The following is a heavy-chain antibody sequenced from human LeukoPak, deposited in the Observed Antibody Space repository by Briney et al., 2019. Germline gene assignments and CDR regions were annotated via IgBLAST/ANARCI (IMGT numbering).Heavy chain of an antibody. Sequence: GGSLRLSCAASGFSVSSNYMSWVRQAPGKGLEWVAVIYSGGSTSYADSVKGRFTISRDNAKNSLYLQMNSLRAEDTALYYCAKDIGLDWGQGTLVTVSS. CDR3: AKDIGLD. V-gene: IGHV3-53*05. CDR2: IYSGGST. CDR1: GFSVSSNY. J-gene: IGHJ4*02. D-gene: IGHD2-15*01.